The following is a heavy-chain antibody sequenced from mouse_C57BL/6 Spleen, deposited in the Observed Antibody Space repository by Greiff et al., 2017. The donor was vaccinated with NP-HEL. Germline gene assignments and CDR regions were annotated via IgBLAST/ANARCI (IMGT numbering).Heavy chain of an antibody. CDR3: TDPLYGDCGYFDV. Sequence: EVKLVESGGGLVQPGGSMKLSCVASGFTFSNYWMNWVRQSPEKGLEWVAQIRFKSDNYASHYAESGHGRFSITRDNSKSSVYLQLSNLRTEDTGIYYCTDPLYGDCGYFDVWGTGTTVTVSS. CDR2: IRFKSDNYAS. CDR1: GFTFSNYW. D-gene: IGHD2-13*01. V-gene: IGHV6-3*01. J-gene: IGHJ1*03.